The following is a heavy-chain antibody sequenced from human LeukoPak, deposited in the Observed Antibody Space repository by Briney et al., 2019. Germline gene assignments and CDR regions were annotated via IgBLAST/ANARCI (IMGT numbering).Heavy chain of an antibody. CDR2: ICTSGTT. J-gene: IGHJ4*02. V-gene: IGHV3-66*03. CDR3: ARDKLGSGYSSDFDY. Sequence: PGGSLRLSCAASGFSVSSNYMNWVRQAPGKGLEWVSAICTSGTTYYADSVKGRFTISRDNSKSTLYLQMNSLRAEDTAVYYCARDKLGSGYSSDFDYWGQGTLVTVSS. D-gene: IGHD6-19*01. CDR1: GFSVSSNY.